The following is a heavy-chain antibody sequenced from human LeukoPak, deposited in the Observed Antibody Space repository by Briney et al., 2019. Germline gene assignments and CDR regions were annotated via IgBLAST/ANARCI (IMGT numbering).Heavy chain of an antibody. CDR1: GGSISSSSYY. D-gene: IGHD4/OR15-4a*01. V-gene: IGHV4-39*07. J-gene: IGHJ4*02. CDR2: IYYSGST. Sequence: PSETLSLTCTVSGGSISSSSYYWGWIRQPPGKGLEWIGSIYYSGSTYYNPSLKSRVTMSVDTSKNQFSLKLSSVTVADTAVYYCARGGAADYWGQGTLVTVSS. CDR3: ARGGAADY.